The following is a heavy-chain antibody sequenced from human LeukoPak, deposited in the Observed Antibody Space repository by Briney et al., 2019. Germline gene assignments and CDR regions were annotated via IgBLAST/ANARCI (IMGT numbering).Heavy chain of an antibody. CDR1: GGSFSGYY. CDR3: ARGLRGYSYGNWFDP. V-gene: IGHV4-34*01. D-gene: IGHD5-18*01. CDR2: INHGGIT. Sequence: SETLSLTCAVEGGSFSGYYWSWIRQPPGKGLEWIGEINHGGITTNNPSLRSRVSISIDTSKMQFSLKLRAVTAADRAVYYCARGLRGYSYGNWFDPWGQGTLVTVSS. J-gene: IGHJ5*02.